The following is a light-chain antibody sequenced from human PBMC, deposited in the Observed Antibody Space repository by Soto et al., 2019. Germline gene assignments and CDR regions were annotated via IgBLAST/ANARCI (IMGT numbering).Light chain of an antibody. J-gene: IGLJ1*01. CDR2: GVS. Sequence: QSALTQPASVSGSPGQSITISCTGTSSDVGAYDYVSWYQQHPGKAPKLMIYGVSNRPSGVSNRFSGSKSGNTASLTISGLQAEDEADYYCSSYTTSSTPDVFGPGTKLTVL. CDR1: SSDVGAYDY. CDR3: SSYTTSSTPDV. V-gene: IGLV2-14*01.